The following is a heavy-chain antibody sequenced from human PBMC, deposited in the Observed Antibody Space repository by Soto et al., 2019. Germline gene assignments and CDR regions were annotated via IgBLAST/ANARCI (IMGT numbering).Heavy chain of an antibody. D-gene: IGHD6-6*01. V-gene: IGHV4-4*07. CDR3: RRDFDY. Sequence: NPSETLSLTCTGSGASINNYYWSWVRQPAGKGLEWIGRMSTSGSTNYNPSLKSRVTMSVDTSKNQFSLMLNSVTAADTAVYYCRRDFDYWGKGPLVTVSS. J-gene: IGHJ4*02. CDR1: GASINNYY. CDR2: MSTSGST.